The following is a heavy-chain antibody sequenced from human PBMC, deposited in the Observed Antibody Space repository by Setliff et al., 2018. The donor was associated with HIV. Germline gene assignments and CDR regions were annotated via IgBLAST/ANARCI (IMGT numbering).Heavy chain of an antibody. V-gene: IGHV4-59*12. CDR2: VYDSGNT. J-gene: IGHJ5*02. D-gene: IGHD3-22*01. Sequence: SETLSLTCTVSGGSISGYYWGWIRQPPGKGLEWIGYVYDSGNTNYNPSLKSRVTMSIDTSKNQFSLKLSSVTAADTAVYYCAKDPYDSSGLNWFDPWGQGTLVTVSS. CDR1: GGSISGYY. CDR3: AKDPYDSSGLNWFDP.